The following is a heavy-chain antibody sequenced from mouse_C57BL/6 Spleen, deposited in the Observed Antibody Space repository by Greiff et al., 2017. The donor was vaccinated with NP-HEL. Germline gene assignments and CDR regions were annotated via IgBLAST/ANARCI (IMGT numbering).Heavy chain of an antibody. CDR1: GYSITSGYY. J-gene: IGHJ2*01. Sequence: ESGPGLVKPSQSLSLTCSVTGYSITSGYYWNWIRQFPGNKLEWMGYISYDGSNNYNPSLKNRISITRDTSKNQFFLKLNSVTTEDTATYYCAKALGRSVFDYWGQGTTLTVSS. CDR2: ISYDGSN. V-gene: IGHV3-6*01. CDR3: AKALGRSVFDY. D-gene: IGHD4-1*01.